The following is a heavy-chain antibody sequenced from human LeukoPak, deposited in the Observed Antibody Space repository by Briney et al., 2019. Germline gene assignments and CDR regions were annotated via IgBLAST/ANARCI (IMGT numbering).Heavy chain of an antibody. Sequence: GRSLRLSCAASGFTFSSYGMHWVRQAPGKGLEWVAVISYDGSNKYYADSVKGRFTISRDNAKNSLYLQLNSLRAEDTAVYYCARARGGYDFDYWGQGTLVTVSS. J-gene: IGHJ4*02. CDR2: ISYDGSNK. D-gene: IGHD5-12*01. V-gene: IGHV3-30*03. CDR1: GFTFSSYG. CDR3: ARARGGYDFDY.